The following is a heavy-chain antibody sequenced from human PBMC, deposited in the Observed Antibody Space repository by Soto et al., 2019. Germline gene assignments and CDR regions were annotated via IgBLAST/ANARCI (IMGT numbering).Heavy chain of an antibody. J-gene: IGHJ5*02. Sequence: QLQLQESGPGLVKPSETLSLTCTVSGGSISSSSYYWGWIRQPPGKGLEWIGSIYYSGSTYYNPSLKSRVTISVDTSKNQFSLKLSSVTAADTAVYYCARHKDSSGPSGGGFDPWGQGTLVTVSS. V-gene: IGHV4-39*01. CDR3: ARHKDSSGPSGGGFDP. CDR1: GGSISSSSYY. CDR2: IYYSGST. D-gene: IGHD3-22*01.